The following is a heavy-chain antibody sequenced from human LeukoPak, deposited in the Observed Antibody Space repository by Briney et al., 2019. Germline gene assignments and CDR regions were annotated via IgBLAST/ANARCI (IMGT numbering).Heavy chain of an antibody. CDR3: ARDRVYGSGRIWNLYYYYGMDV. D-gene: IGHD3-10*01. V-gene: IGHV3-33*01. J-gene: IGHJ6*02. Sequence: PSGRSLRLSCAASGFTFSSYGMHWVRQAPGKGLEWVAVIWYDGSNKYYADSVKGRFTISRDNSKNTLYLQMNSLRAEDTAVYYCARDRVYGSGRIWNLYYYYGMDVWGQGTTVTVSS. CDR2: IWYDGSNK. CDR1: GFTFSSYG.